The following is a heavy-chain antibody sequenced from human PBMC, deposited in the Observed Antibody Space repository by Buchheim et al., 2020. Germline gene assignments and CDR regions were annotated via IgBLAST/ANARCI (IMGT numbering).Heavy chain of an antibody. CDR1: GFTFSSYA. Sequence: EVQLLESGGGLVQPGGSLRLSCAASGFTFSSYAMSWVRQAPGKGLEWVSAISGSGGSTYYADSVKGRFTISRDNSKNTLYLQMNSRRAEDTAVYYCAKVSSSGKFQDDNWFDPWGQGTL. J-gene: IGHJ5*02. CDR2: ISGSGGST. CDR3: AKVSSSGKFQDDNWFDP. V-gene: IGHV3-23*01. D-gene: IGHD3-10*01.